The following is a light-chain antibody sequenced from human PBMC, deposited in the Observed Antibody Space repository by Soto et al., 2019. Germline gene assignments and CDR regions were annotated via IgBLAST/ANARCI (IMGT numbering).Light chain of an antibody. CDR3: QQYNSYSA. J-gene: IGKJ1*01. CDR2: DAS. Sequence: QMTQSPSTLSASVGDGVTITGGASQSISSWLAWYQQKPGKAPKLLIYDASSLESGVPSRFSGSGSGTEFPLTISSLQPDDFATYYCQQYNSYSAFGQGTKVDIK. CDR1: QSISSW. V-gene: IGKV1-5*01.